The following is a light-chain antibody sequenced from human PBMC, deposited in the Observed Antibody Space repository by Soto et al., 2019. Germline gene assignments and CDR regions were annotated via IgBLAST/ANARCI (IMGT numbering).Light chain of an antibody. CDR1: QSVSSK. Sequence: EIVMTQSPATLSVSPGVRATLSCRASQSVSSKLAWYQQKPGQAPRLLIYGASTRATGIPARFSGSGSGTEFTLTISRLQSEDFAVYYCQQYNNWPPWTFGQGTKVEIK. CDR2: GAS. V-gene: IGKV3-15*01. J-gene: IGKJ1*01. CDR3: QQYNNWPPWT.